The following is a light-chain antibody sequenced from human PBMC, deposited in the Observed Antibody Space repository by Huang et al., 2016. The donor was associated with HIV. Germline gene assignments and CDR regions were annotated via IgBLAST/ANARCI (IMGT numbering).Light chain of an antibody. CDR2: KAS. V-gene: IGKV1-5*03. CDR1: HSIGSW. CDR3: QQYNNYSPWT. Sequence: DIQMTQSPSTLSASVGDRVTITCRASHSIGSWLAWYQQKLGKAPKLLISKASSLQSWVPSRFSGSGSGTEFTLTISSLQPDDFATYYCQQYNNYSPWTFGQGTKVEIK. J-gene: IGKJ1*01.